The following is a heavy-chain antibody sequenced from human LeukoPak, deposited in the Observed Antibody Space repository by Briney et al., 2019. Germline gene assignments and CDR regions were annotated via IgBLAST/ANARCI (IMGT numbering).Heavy chain of an antibody. CDR3: AKDWYYGSGSYGMDV. D-gene: IGHD3-10*01. J-gene: IGHJ6*02. Sequence: GGSLRLSCAAFGFTFSSYGMHWVRQAPGKGLEWVAVISYDGSNKYYADSVKGRFTISRDNSKNTLYLQMNSLRAEDTAVYYCAKDWYYGSGSYGMDVWGQGTTVTVSS. CDR2: ISYDGSNK. V-gene: IGHV3-30*18. CDR1: GFTFSSYG.